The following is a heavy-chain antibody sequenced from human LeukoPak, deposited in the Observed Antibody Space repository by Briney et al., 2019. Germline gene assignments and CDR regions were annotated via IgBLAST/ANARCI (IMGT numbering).Heavy chain of an antibody. J-gene: IGHJ4*02. V-gene: IGHV1-2*02. CDR2: INPNSGGT. CDR1: GYTFTGYY. D-gene: IGHD6-13*01. CDR3: ARDPRSEQNYDY. Sequence: ASVKVSCKASGYTFTGYYTHWVRQAPGQGLEWMGWINPNSGGTNYAQKFQGRVTMTRDTSISTAYMELSRLRSDDTAVYYCARDPRSEQNYDYWGQGTLVTVSS.